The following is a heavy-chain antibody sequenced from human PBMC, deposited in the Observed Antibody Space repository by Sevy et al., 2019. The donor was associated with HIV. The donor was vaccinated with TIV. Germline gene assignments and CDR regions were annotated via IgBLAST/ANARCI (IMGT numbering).Heavy chain of an antibody. Sequence: GGSLILSCAASXXXXXXYXMXWVRXPPGKXLEWVSTXXFGXXEINYADSVKGRFTISRDNSKSSVYLQLNNLRPEDTAVYYCARXGCXKXXXXWGQGTMVTVSS. CDR2: XXFGXXEI. D-gene: IGHD2-8*01. V-gene: IGHV3-23*01. J-gene: IGHJ4*02. CDR1: XXXXXXYX. CDR3: ARXGCXKXXXX.